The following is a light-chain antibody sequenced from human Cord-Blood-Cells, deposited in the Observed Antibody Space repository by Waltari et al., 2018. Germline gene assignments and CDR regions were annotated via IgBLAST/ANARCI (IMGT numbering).Light chain of an antibody. Sequence: SYELTQPPSVSVSPGPTARITRSGDHLGAKYACWYQQKPGQSPVLVIYQDSKRPSGIPERFSGSNSGNTATLTISGTQAMDEADYYCQAWDSSSYVFGTGTKVTVL. CDR2: QDS. CDR1: HLGAKY. CDR3: QAWDSSSYV. J-gene: IGLJ1*01. V-gene: IGLV3-1*01.